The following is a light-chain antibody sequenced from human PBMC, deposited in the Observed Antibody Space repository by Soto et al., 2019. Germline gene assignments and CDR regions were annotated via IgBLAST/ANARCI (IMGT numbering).Light chain of an antibody. J-gene: IGKJ4*01. CDR1: QTVSSNY. CDR3: QQFTRSFSLT. Sequence: EIVLTQSPGTLSLSPGERATLSCRADQTVSSNYLAWYQQKPGQAPRLLIYGASYRVAGIPDRFSGSGSWTDFILAISRLEPEDFAVYYCQQFTRSFSLTFGGGTKVEIK. CDR2: GAS. V-gene: IGKV3-20*01.